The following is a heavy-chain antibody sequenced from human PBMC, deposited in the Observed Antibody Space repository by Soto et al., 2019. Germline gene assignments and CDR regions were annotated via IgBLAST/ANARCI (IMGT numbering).Heavy chain of an antibody. CDR1: GGSISPYY. D-gene: IGHD3-10*01. CDR3: ATDRGSIRGLNAAFDI. V-gene: IGHV4-59*01. CDR2: NYYTEST. Sequence: QVQLQESGPGLVKPSETLSLTCTVSGGSISPYYWNWIRQPPGKGLAWIGYNYYTESTNYSPPLKCRVPRSVDTSNIQFSLKPKSVTAAETVVYYCATDRGSIRGLNAAFDIRGQGTVVTVSA. J-gene: IGHJ3*02.